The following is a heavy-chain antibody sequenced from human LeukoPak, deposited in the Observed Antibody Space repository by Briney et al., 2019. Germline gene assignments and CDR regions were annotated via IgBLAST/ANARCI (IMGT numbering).Heavy chain of an antibody. Sequence: PSVTLSLTCTVSGGSISSYYWSWIRQPPRQGLEWIGCVYYSGSTNYNPSLPRRVTIPVDRSKKQFSLILSSVTAAATAVYDCARRCSSTGCYGSFDYWGQGTLVTVSS. CDR3: ARRCSSTGCYGSFDY. V-gene: IGHV4-59*08. D-gene: IGHD2-2*01. J-gene: IGHJ4*02. CDR2: VYYSGST. CDR1: GGSISSYY.